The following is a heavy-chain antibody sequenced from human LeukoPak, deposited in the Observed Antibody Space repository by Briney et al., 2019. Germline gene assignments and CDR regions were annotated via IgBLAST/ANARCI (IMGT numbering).Heavy chain of an antibody. J-gene: IGHJ4*02. D-gene: IGHD2-2*01. CDR1: GFTFSSYA. CDR3: VSSRPYCSSTSCYFDY. CDR2: ISSNGGST. V-gene: IGHV3-64D*06. Sequence: GGSLRLSCSASGFTFSSYAMHWVRQAPGKGREYVSAISSNGGSTYYADSVKGRFTISRDNSKNTLYLQMSSLRAEDTAVYYCVSSRPYCSSTSCYFDYWGQGTLVTVSS.